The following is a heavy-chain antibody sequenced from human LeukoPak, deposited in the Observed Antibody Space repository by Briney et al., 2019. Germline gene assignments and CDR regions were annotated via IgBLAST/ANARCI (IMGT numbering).Heavy chain of an antibody. CDR2: IIPIFGTA. Sequence: GASVKVSCKASGGTFSSYAISWVRQAPGQGLEWMGGIIPIFGTANYAQKFQGRVTITADESTSTAYMELSSLRSEDTAVYYCYSANYDILTGYSADYWGQGTLVTVSS. J-gene: IGHJ4*02. D-gene: IGHD3-9*01. V-gene: IGHV1-69*13. CDR3: YSANYDILTGYSADY. CDR1: GGTFSSYA.